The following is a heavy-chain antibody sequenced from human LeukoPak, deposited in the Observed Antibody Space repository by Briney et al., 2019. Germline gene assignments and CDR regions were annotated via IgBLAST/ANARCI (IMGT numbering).Heavy chain of an antibody. V-gene: IGHV4-39*01. CDR3: ASVERITMMVVVITGAFDI. Sequence: PSETLSLTCTVSGGSISSSSYYWGWIRQPPGKGLEWIGSIYYSGSTYYNPSLKSRVTISVDTSKNQFSLKLSSVTAADTAVYYCASVERITMMVVVITGAFDIWGQGTMVTVSS. D-gene: IGHD3-22*01. CDR1: GGSISSSSYY. J-gene: IGHJ3*02. CDR2: IYYSGST.